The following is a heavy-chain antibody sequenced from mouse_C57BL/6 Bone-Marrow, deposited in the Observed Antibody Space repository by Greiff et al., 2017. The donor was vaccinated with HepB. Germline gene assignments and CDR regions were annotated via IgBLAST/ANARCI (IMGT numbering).Heavy chain of an antibody. CDR3: APRSTVVATRYFDV. CDR1: GYTFTDYN. CDR2: INPNNGGT. Sequence: VQLKQSGPELVKPGASVKMSCKASGYTFTDYNMHWVKQSHGKSLEWIGYINPNNGGTSYNQKFKGKATLTVNKSSSTAYMELRSLTSEDSAVYYCAPRSTVVATRYFDVWGTGTTVTVSS. J-gene: IGHJ1*03. D-gene: IGHD1-1*01. V-gene: IGHV1-22*01.